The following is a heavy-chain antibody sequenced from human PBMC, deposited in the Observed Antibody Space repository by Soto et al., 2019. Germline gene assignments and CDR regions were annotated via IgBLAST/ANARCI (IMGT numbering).Heavy chain of an antibody. J-gene: IGHJ4*02. CDR3: ARXXXSXFDY. CDR2: TYYRSKWYN. V-gene: IGHV6-1*01. CDR1: GDSVSSNNIA. Sequence: SQTLSLTCAVSGDSVSSNNIAWNWLRQSPWRGLEWLGRTYYRSKWYNEYAVSVRSRITINLDTSKNQFSLQLNSVTPXDXXVYYCARXXXSXFDYWGQGAQXTVX.